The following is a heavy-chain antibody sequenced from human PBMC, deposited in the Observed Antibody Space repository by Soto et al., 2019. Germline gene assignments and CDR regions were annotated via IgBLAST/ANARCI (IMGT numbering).Heavy chain of an antibody. CDR1: GFIFSNYY. CDR2: ISSSSSYT. D-gene: IGHD4-4*01. V-gene: IGHV3-11*06. CDR3: ARDLRDGYSAFAIFDP. J-gene: IGHJ5*02. Sequence: GGSLRLSCTASGFIFSNYYMSWIRQAPGKGLEWVSYISSSSSYTNYADSVKGRFTISRDNAKNSLYLQMNSLRAEDTAVYYCARDLRDGYSAFAIFDPWGQGTLVTVSS.